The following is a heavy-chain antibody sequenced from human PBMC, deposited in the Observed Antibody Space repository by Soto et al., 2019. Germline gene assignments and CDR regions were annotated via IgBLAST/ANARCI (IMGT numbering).Heavy chain of an antibody. V-gene: IGHV4-31*03. CDR3: ARSYSSGLYFDY. CDR2: IYYSGST. Sequence: PSETLSLTCTVSGGSISSGGYYWSWIRQHPGKGLEWIGYIYYSGSTYYNPSLKSRVTISVDTSKNQFSLKLSSVTAADTAVYYCARSYSSGLYFDYWGQGTLVTVSS. D-gene: IGHD6-19*01. J-gene: IGHJ4*02. CDR1: GGSISSGGYY.